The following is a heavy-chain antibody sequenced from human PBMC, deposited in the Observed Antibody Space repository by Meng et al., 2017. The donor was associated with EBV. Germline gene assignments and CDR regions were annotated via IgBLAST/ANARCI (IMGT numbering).Heavy chain of an antibody. CDR2: ISGYNGNT. V-gene: IGHV1-18*01. CDR1: SYTVTSYG. J-gene: IGHJ4*02. Sequence: QFQRVQSGDEVKKPGGPGKVSGEASSYTVTSYGISCVRQAPGQWLEWMGWISGYNGNTNYAQKLQVRVTMTTDTSTSTAYMELRSLRSDDTAVYYCARGLDYFDYWGQGTLVTVSS. CDR3: ARGLDYFDY.